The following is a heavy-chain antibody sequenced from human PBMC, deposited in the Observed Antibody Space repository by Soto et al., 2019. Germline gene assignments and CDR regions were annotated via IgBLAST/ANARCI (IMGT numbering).Heavy chain of an antibody. J-gene: IGHJ4*02. Sequence: QERLVQSGAEVRKPGSSVKVSCKVTGGTSTRYAINWVRQAPGQGLEWMGGIAPMFGTSKYAQKFQGRVTITADTSTNIAYRELRSLRAEDTAVYYCNRGSEYDFWSGYLWGQGTLVSVSS. CDR1: GGTSTRYA. D-gene: IGHD3-3*01. CDR3: NRGSEYDFWSGYL. V-gene: IGHV1-69*06. CDR2: IAPMFGTS.